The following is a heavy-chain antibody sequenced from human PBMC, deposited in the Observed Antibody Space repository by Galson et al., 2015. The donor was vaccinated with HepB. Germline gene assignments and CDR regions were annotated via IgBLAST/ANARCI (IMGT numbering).Heavy chain of an antibody. CDR3: ARDLASLLNDAFDI. J-gene: IGHJ3*02. CDR2: IIPIFGTA. V-gene: IGHV1-69*13. CDR1: GGTFSSHT. D-gene: IGHD2-15*01. Sequence: SVKVSCKASGGTFSSHTISWVRQAPGQGLEWMGGIIPIFGTANYAQKFQGRVTITADESTNTAYMELSSLRSEDTAVYYCARDLASLLNDAFDIWGQGTMVTVSS.